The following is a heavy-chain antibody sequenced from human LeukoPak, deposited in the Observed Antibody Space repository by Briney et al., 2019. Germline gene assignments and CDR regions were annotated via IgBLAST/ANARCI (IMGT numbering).Heavy chain of an antibody. V-gene: IGHV4-34*01. CDR3: ARGRYVTTRGGAAAGFLDY. J-gene: IGHJ4*02. CDR2: INHGGST. Sequence: PSGTLSLTCAVSGGSFSGHYWNWIRQPPGKGLEWIGEINHGGSTNYNPSLESRVTISVDTSQNQFSLRLSSVTAADTAVYYCARGRYVTTRGGAAAGFLDYWGQGTLVTVST. CDR1: GGSFSGHY. D-gene: IGHD6-13*01.